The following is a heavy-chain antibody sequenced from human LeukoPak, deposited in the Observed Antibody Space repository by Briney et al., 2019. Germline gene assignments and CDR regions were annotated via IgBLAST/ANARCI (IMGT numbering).Heavy chain of an antibody. CDR3: AIQEYCSGGSCYFVFDY. D-gene: IGHD2-15*01. CDR2: ITPFNGNT. CDR1: GYTFTYCY. Sequence: SVKVSCKASGYTFTYCYLHWVRQAPGQALEWMGWITPFNGNTNYAQKFQDRVTITRDRSMSTAYMELSSLRSEDTAMYYCAIQEYCSGGSCYFVFDYWGQGTLVTVSS. J-gene: IGHJ4*02. V-gene: IGHV1-45*02.